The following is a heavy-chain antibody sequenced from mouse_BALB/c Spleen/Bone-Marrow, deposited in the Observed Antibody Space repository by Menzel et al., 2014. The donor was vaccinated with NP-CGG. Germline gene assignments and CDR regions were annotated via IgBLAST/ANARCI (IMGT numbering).Heavy chain of an antibody. D-gene: IGHD2-3*01. V-gene: IGHV2-9*02. CDR2: IWAGGST. Sequence: VQVVESGPGLVAPSQSLSITCTVSGFSLTSYGVHWVRQPPGKGLEWLGVIWAGGSTNYNSALMSRLSISKDNSKSQVFLKMNSRQTDDKAMYYCVRGGGDGYYNWYFDVWGAGTTVTVSS. CDR1: GFSLTSYG. J-gene: IGHJ1*01. CDR3: VRGGGDGYYNWYFDV.